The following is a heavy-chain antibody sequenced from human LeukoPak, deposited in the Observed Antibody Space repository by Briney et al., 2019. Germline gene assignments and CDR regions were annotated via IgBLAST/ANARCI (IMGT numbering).Heavy chain of an antibody. J-gene: IGHJ5*02. Sequence: PSETLSLTCTVSGGSISSGDYYWSWLRQPPGKSLEWIGYIYYSGSTYYNPSLKSRVTISVDTSKNQFSLKLSFVTAADTAVYYCARDYDFYWFDPWGQGTLVTVSS. CDR2: IYYSGST. V-gene: IGHV4-30-4*08. D-gene: IGHD3-3*01. CDR3: ARDYDFYWFDP. CDR1: GGSISSGDYY.